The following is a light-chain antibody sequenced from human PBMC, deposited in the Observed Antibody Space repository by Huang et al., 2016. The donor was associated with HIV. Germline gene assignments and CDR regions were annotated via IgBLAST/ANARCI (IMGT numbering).Light chain of an antibody. J-gene: IGKJ1*01. CDR1: QDISNY. CDR3: QHYDNLRT. V-gene: IGKV1-33*01. Sequence: DIQMTQSPSSLSASVGDRVTITCQASQDISNYLNWYQQKPGKAPKIQIYDASNLETGVSSRFSGSGSGTDFTFTISSLQPEDIATYYCQHYDNLRTFGQGTKVEIK. CDR2: DAS.